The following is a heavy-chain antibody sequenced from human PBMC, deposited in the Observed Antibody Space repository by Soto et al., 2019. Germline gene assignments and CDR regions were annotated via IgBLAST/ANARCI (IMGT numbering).Heavy chain of an antibody. Sequence: ASVKVSCKASGGTFSSYTISWVRQAPGQGLEWMGRIIPILGIANYAQKFQGRVTITADKSTSTAYMELSSLRSEDTAVYYCARETPQQLPDYYYYYMDVWGKGTTVTVSS. D-gene: IGHD6-13*01. CDR2: IIPILGIA. J-gene: IGHJ6*03. CDR3: ARETPQQLPDYYYYYMDV. CDR1: GGTFSSYT. V-gene: IGHV1-69*04.